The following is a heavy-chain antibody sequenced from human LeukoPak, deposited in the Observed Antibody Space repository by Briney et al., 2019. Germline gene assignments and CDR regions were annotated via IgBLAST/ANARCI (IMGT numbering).Heavy chain of an antibody. D-gene: IGHD2-2*01. J-gene: IGHJ4*02. CDR1: GGSISSSSYY. V-gene: IGHV4-39*01. CDR2: IYYSGST. Sequence: KPSETLSLTCTVSGGSISSSSYYWGWIRQPPGKGLEWIGSIYYSGSTYYNPSLRSRVTISVDTSKNQFSLKLSSVTAADTAVYYCARTEIVVVPAAKEGFFYWGQGTLVTVSS. CDR3: ARTEIVVVPAAKEGFFY.